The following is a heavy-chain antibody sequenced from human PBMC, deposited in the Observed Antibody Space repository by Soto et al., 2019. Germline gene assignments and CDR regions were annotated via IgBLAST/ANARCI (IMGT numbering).Heavy chain of an antibody. J-gene: IGHJ6*02. Sequence: ASVKVSCKASGGTFSSYAISWVRQAPGQGLEWMGGTIPIFGTANYAQKFQGRVSITADESTSTAYMELSSLRSEDTAVYYCARDFPSPPESSIVAAGAVYYYYGMDVWGQGTTVTVSS. CDR2: TIPIFGTA. CDR1: GGTFSSYA. D-gene: IGHD6-13*01. CDR3: ARDFPSPPESSIVAAGAVYYYYGMDV. V-gene: IGHV1-69*13.